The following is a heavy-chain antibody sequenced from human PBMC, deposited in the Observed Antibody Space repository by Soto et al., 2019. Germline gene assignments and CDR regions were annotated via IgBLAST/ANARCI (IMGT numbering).Heavy chain of an antibody. Sequence: QLLESGGGLVQPGGSLRLSCVASGFIFRSYGMNWVRQAPGKGLEWVSGIGDSGTSTYYADSVKGRFTVSRDNSKDTLYLEVSSLRAEDAAIYYCAKSGAIPLYYMDVWGKGTTVTVSS. CDR1: GFIFRSYG. D-gene: IGHD3-10*01. V-gene: IGHV3-23*01. CDR3: AKSGAIPLYYMDV. CDR2: IGDSGTST. J-gene: IGHJ6*03.